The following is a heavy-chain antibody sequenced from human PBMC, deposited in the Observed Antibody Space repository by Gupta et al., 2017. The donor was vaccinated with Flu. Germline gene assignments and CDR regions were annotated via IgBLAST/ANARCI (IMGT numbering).Heavy chain of an antibody. CDR1: GFTFSSYG. J-gene: IGHJ4*02. Sequence: SCAASGFTFSSYGMNWVRQAPGKGLEWVSSISSSSKYIHYADSVKGRFTISRDNVQNSVYLQMNSLRAEDTAIYCCARDPFDFFSYWGQGTLVIVSS. CDR2: ISSSSKYI. V-gene: IGHV3-21*04. D-gene: IGHD3-3*01. CDR3: ARDPFDFFSY.